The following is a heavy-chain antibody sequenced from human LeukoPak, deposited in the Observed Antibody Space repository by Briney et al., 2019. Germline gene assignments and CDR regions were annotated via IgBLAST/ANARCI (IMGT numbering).Heavy chain of an antibody. CDR2: TYYRSRWFY. D-gene: IGHD6-13*01. CDR1: GDSVSSNIAA. J-gene: IGHJ3*02. Sequence: SQTLSLTCAISGDSVSSNIAAWTWVRQSPSRGLEWLGGTYYRSRWFYEYAVSVKGRITIKLDTSKNQLSLEMNSVIPEDTAVYYCARDWVVAGGGNAFDIWGQGTMVTVSS. V-gene: IGHV6-1*01. CDR3: ARDWVVAGGGNAFDI.